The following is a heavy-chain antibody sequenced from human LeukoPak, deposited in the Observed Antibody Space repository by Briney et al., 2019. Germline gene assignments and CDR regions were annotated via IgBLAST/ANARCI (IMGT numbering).Heavy chain of an antibody. D-gene: IGHD5-24*01. CDR1: GGSISSSSYY. Sequence: SETLSLTCTVSGGSISSSSYYWGWIRQPPGKGLEWIGSIYYSGSTYYNPSLKSRVTISVDTSKNQFSLKLSSVTAADTAVYYCARGDGYNYFDYWGQGTLVTVSS. V-gene: IGHV4-39*07. CDR2: IYYSGST. J-gene: IGHJ4*02. CDR3: ARGDGYNYFDY.